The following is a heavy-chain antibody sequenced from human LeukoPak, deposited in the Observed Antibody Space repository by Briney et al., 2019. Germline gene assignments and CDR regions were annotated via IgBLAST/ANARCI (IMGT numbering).Heavy chain of an antibody. J-gene: IGHJ3*02. Sequence: ASVKVSCKASGYTFTGYYMHWVRQAPGQGLEWMGWINPNSGGTNYAQKFQGRVTMTRDTSISTAYMELSRLRSDDTAVYYCAREGTYYDILTGYQRSDAFDIWGQGTMVTVSS. CDR2: INPNSGGT. CDR1: GYTFTGYY. CDR3: AREGTYYDILTGYQRSDAFDI. V-gene: IGHV1-2*02. D-gene: IGHD3-9*01.